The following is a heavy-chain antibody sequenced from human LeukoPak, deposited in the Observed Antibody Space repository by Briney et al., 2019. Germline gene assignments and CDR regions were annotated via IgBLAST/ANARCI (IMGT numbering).Heavy chain of an antibody. D-gene: IGHD3-10*01. CDR2: IYYSGST. CDR3: ARMGYYGSGRSYGMDV. CDR1: GGSISSYY. Sequence: SETLSLTCTVSGGSISSYYWSWIRQPPGKGLEWIGYIYYSGSTNYNPSLKSRVTISVDTSKNQFSLKLSSVTAADTAVYYCARMGYYGSGRSYGMDVWGQGTTVTVSS. J-gene: IGHJ6*02. V-gene: IGHV4-59*01.